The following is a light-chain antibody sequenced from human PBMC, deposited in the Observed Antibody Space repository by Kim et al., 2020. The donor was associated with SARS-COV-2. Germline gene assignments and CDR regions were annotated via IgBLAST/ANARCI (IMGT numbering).Light chain of an antibody. CDR1: ESIGAY. Sequence: SASVGDSVTIPCRASESIGAYLNWYQQNPGKAPNLLIYAVSSLRSGVPSRFTGSGYGTDFTLTINSLQPEDFASYFCQQTFRSKYTFGQGTKLEIK. V-gene: IGKV1-39*01. CDR2: AVS. J-gene: IGKJ2*01. CDR3: QQTFRSKYT.